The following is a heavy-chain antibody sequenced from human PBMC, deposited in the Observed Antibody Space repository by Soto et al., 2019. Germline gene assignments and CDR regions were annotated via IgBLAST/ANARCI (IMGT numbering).Heavy chain of an antibody. D-gene: IGHD3-3*01. CDR1: GYTFTSYG. J-gene: IGHJ6*02. CDR2: ISAYNGNT. V-gene: IGHV1-18*01. Sequence: GASVKVSCKASGYTFTSYGISWVRQAPGQGLEWMGWISAYNGNTNYAQKLQGRVTMTTDTSTSTAYMELRSLRSDDTAVYYCARDRGYDFWSGYYRGTHVIYYYGMDVWGQGTTVTVSS. CDR3: ARDRGYDFWSGYYRGTHVIYYYGMDV.